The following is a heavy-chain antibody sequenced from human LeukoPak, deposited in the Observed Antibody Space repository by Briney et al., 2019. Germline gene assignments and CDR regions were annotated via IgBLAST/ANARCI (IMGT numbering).Heavy chain of an antibody. CDR3: ARIAAAGTHDY. D-gene: IGHD6-13*01. Sequence: PPQTLSLTCTVSGGSIGSGGYYWSWIRQHPGKGLEWIGYIYYSGSTYYNPSLKSRVTISVDTSKNQFSLKLSSVTAADTAVYYCARIAAAGTHDYWGQGTLVTVSS. V-gene: IGHV4-31*03. CDR2: IYYSGST. CDR1: GGSIGSGGYY. J-gene: IGHJ4*02.